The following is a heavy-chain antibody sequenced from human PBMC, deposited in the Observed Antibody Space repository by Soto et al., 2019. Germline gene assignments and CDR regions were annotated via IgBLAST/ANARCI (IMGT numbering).Heavy chain of an antibody. J-gene: IGHJ6*03. CDR1: GFTFYSFS. Sequence: EVQLVESGGGLVKPGEPLRLSCAASGFTFYSFSMNWVRQAAGRGPEWVSSIDTTSNYIYYADSVRGRFTISRDNAKDSLYLQMYSLRAEDTAVYYCVRDIGQYFRSGYMDVWGRGTTVTVSS. D-gene: IGHD3-9*01. CDR3: VRDIGQYFRSGYMDV. CDR2: IDTTSNYI. V-gene: IGHV3-21*01.